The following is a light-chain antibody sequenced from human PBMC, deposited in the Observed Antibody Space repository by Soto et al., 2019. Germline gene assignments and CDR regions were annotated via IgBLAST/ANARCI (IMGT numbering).Light chain of an antibody. Sequence: EIVMTQSPATLSVSPGERATLSCRASQSISSYLAWYQQKPGQAPRLLIYGASTRATGIPARFSGSGSGTEFTLTISSLQSEDFAVYYCQQYNNWPFTFGPGTKVEIK. CDR2: GAS. CDR3: QQYNNWPFT. CDR1: QSISSY. V-gene: IGKV3-15*01. J-gene: IGKJ3*01.